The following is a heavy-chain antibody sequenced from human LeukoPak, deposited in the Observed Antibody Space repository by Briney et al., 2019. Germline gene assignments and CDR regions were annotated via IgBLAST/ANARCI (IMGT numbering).Heavy chain of an antibody. V-gene: IGHV1-69*13. CDR3: ARVAVEAFDI. D-gene: IGHD2-15*01. CDR2: IIPIFGTA. CDR1: GGTFSSYA. J-gene: IGHJ3*02. Sequence: GASVKVSCKASGGTFSSYAISWVRQAPGQGLEWMGGIIPIFGTANYAQKFQGRVTITADESTSTAYMELSSLRSEDTAVYYCARVAVEAFDIWGQGTMVTVSS.